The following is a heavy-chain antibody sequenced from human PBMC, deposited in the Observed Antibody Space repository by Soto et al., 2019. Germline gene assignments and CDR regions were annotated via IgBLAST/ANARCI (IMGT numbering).Heavy chain of an antibody. CDR1: GLTFITYA. D-gene: IGHD6-13*01. J-gene: IGHJ4*03. V-gene: IGHV3-23*01. CDR3: AKDVIATAPCYFDH. CDR2: ISSSGGST. Sequence: GGSLRLSCAASGLTFITYAINWVRQAPGKGLEWVSVISSSGGSTYYADSVKGRFTISRDNSKNTLYLQMNSLRADGTAVYYCAKDVIATAPCYFDHWGQGTLVTVSS.